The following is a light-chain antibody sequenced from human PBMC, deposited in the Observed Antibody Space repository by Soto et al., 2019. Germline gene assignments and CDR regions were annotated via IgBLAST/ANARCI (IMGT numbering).Light chain of an antibody. CDR3: QQRTNWPWT. Sequence: EIVLTQSPATLCMSPGERVTLSCRASQSVSSYLAWYQQKPDQAPRLLIFDASNRATGIPPRFSGSGSGTDFTLTISSLEPEDFAVYYCQQRTNWPWTFGQGTKVEIK. CDR1: QSVSSY. J-gene: IGKJ1*01. V-gene: IGKV3-11*01. CDR2: DAS.